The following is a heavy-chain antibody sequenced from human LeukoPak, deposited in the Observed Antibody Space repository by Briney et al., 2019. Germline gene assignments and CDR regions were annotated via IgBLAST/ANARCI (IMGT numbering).Heavy chain of an antibody. CDR2: IFHTGST. CDR3: ARVGSYGDCFDY. V-gene: IGHV4-38-2*02. CDR1: GYPLTLGYL. J-gene: IGHJ4*02. Sequence: SETLSLTCTVSGYPLTLGYLWAWLRQPPGKGLEWIGSIFHTGSTYYTPSLKGRFTISLDTFKNQFSLRLSPVRAADKAASYCARVGSYGDCFDYWGQGTLGNGSS. D-gene: IGHD4/OR15-4a*01.